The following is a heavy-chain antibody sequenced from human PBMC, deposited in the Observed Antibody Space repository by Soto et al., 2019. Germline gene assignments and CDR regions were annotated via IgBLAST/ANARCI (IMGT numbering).Heavy chain of an antibody. CDR1: GGSISSGGYY. Sequence: PSETLSLTCSVSGGSISSGGYYWTWIRQHPGKGLEWIGYIYYSGSTYYNPSLKSRVTISVDTSKNQFSLKLSSVTAADTAVYYCARDKYYYGSGKEGMDVWCQGTTVTVS. CDR3: ARDKYYYGSGKEGMDV. CDR2: IYYSGST. V-gene: IGHV4-31*02. J-gene: IGHJ6*02. D-gene: IGHD3-10*01.